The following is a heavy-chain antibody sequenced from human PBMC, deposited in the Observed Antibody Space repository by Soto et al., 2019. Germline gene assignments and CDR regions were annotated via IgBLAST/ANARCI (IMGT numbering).Heavy chain of an antibody. J-gene: IGHJ6*02. CDR1: GYTFTGYY. Sequence: ASVKVSCKASGYTFTGYYMHWVRQAPGQGLEWMGWINPNSGGTNYAQKFQGRVTMTRDTSISTAYMELSRLGSDDTAVYYCARYCSLTSWYLNYYYGRDVCGQGTTVTV. CDR2: INPNSGGT. D-gene: IGHD2-2*01. CDR3: ARYCSLTSWYLNYYYGRDV. V-gene: IGHV1-2*02.